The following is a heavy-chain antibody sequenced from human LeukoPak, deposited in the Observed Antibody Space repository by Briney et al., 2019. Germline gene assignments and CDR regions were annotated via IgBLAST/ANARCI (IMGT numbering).Heavy chain of an antibody. J-gene: IGHJ3*01. CDR3: VRGGWGARFDF. V-gene: IGHV3-23*01. D-gene: IGHD7-27*01. CDR1: GFSFNKYV. Sequence: GGSLRLSCLASGFSFNKYVMSWVRQAPGKGLEWVSCISVGGDTTYYANSVKGRFTISRDNPKNTLYLEMTRLRGEDTAVYYCVRGGWGARFDFWGQGTTVTVSS. CDR2: ISVGGDTT.